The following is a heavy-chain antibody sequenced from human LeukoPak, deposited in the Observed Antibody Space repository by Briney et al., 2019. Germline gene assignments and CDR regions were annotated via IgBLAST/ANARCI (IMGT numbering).Heavy chain of an antibody. V-gene: IGHV4-34*01. CDR2: INHSGST. CDR1: GGTFSGHY. D-gene: IGHD1-7*01. CDR3: ARRPRGSWNYFVWFDP. Sequence: PSETLCLTCAVYGGTFSGHYWSWIRQPPGKGLEWIGEINHSGSTNYNPSLKSRVTISVDTSKNQFSLKLSSVTAADTAVYYWARRPRGSWNYFVWFDPWGQGTLVTVSS. J-gene: IGHJ5*02.